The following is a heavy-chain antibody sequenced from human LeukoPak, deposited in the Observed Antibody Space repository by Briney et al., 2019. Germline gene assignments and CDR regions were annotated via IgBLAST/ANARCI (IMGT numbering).Heavy chain of an antibody. V-gene: IGHV3-33*06. CDR3: AKDSYGSGSYVFPY. Sequence: GGSLRLSCAASGFTFSSYGMHWVRQAPGKGLEWVAVIWYDGSNKYYADSVKGRFTISRDNSKNTLYLQMNSLRAEDTAVYYCAKDSYGSGSYVFPYWGQGTLVTVSS. D-gene: IGHD3-10*01. CDR1: GFTFSSYG. CDR2: IWYDGSNK. J-gene: IGHJ4*02.